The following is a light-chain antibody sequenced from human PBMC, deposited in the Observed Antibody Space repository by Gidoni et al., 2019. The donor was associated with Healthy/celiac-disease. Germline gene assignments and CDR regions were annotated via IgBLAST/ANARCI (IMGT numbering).Light chain of an antibody. Sequence: CRASQSVSSYLAWYQQKPGQAPRLLIYDASNRATGIPARFSGSGSGTDFPLTISSLEPEDFAVYYCQQRSNWPPITLGQGTRLEIK. J-gene: IGKJ5*01. CDR3: QQRSNWPPIT. CDR1: QSVSSY. V-gene: IGKV3-11*01. CDR2: DAS.